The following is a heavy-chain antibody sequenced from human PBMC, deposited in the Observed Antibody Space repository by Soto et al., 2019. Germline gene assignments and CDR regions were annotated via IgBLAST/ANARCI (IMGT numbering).Heavy chain of an antibody. Sequence: QVQLQESGPGLVKPSETLSLTCTVSGASISSYYWNWIRQPPGKGLEWIGDVSYSGSTNYNPSLKIRTTISLDTSKHQYSLELNSVTAADTATYYCARSHHKGEHGKYHQHWGRGTLVTDSS. J-gene: IGHJ1*01. CDR1: GASISSYY. CDR2: VSYSGST. D-gene: IGHD2-21*01. CDR3: ARSHHKGEHGKYHQH. V-gene: IGHV4-59*01.